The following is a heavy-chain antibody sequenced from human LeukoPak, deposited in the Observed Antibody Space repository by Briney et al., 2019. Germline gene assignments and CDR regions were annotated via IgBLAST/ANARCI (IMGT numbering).Heavy chain of an antibody. D-gene: IGHD5-18*01. CDR2: ISYDGSNE. Sequence: GRSLRLSCAASGFTFSSYAMHWVRQAPSKGLEWVAVISYDGSNEYYADSVKGRFTISRDNSKNTLYLQMNSLRAEDTAVYYCARGHSYGPGPTPDWGQGTLVTVSS. CDR1: GFTFSSYA. V-gene: IGHV3-30-3*01. CDR3: ARGHSYGPGPTPD. J-gene: IGHJ4*02.